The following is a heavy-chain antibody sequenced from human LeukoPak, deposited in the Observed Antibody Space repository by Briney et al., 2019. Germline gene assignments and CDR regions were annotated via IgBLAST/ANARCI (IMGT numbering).Heavy chain of an antibody. CDR1: GFMFSSNW. J-gene: IGHJ4*02. Sequence: GGSLRLSCAASGFMFSSNWMSWVRLAPGKGLKWVANIKKDGTETYYVDSVKGRFTISRDNSKNTLYLQMNSLRAEDTAVYYCARGYYDFWSGYFMDGNFDYWGQGTLVTVSS. CDR3: ARGYYDFWSGYFMDGNFDY. CDR2: IKKDGTET. V-gene: IGHV3-7*01. D-gene: IGHD3-3*01.